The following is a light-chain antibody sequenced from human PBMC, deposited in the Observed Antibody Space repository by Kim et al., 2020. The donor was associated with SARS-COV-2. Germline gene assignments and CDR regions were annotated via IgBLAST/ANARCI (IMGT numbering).Light chain of an antibody. CDR2: GAS. CDR1: QSVSRSY. Sequence: EIVLTQSPGTLSLSPGERATLSCRASQSVSRSYLAWYQQKPGQAPRLLIHGASNRATGIPDRFSGSESGTDFTLTISGLDPEDFAVYYCKQYANSPRTFGQGTKVDIK. V-gene: IGKV3-20*01. J-gene: IGKJ1*01. CDR3: KQYANSPRT.